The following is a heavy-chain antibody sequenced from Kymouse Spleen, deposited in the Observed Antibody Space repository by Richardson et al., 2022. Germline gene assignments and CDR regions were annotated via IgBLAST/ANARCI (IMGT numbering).Heavy chain of an antibody. D-gene: IGHD6-13*01. CDR2: IKSKTDGGTT. Sequence: EVQLVESGGGLVKPGGSLRLSCAASGFTFSNAWMSWVRQAPGKGLEWVGRIKSKTDGGTTDYAAPVKGRFTISRDDSKNTLYLQMNSLKTEDTAVYYCTTPSIAAAENDYWGQGTLVTVSS. J-gene: IGHJ4*02. CDR1: GFTFSNAW. CDR3: TTPSIAAAENDY. V-gene: IGHV3-15*01.